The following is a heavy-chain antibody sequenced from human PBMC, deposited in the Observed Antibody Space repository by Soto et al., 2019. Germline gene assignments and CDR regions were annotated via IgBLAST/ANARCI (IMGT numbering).Heavy chain of an antibody. CDR3: VRGDREDIAVVIGARPGEYGMDV. CDR1: GFTFSTYA. D-gene: IGHD2-15*01. Sequence: QVQLVESGGGVVQPGRSLRLSCAASGFTFSTYAMHWVRQAPGKGLEWVAVISYSGSNKANVDSVKGRFTISRDNSKNPLYLQMNSLRVEDTAVYYCVRGDREDIAVVIGARPGEYGMDVWCHGTTVTVSS. V-gene: IGHV3-30-3*01. CDR2: ISYSGSNK. J-gene: IGHJ6*02.